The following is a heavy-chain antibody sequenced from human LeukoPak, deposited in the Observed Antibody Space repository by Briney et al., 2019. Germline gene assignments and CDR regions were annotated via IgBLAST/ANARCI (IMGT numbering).Heavy chain of an antibody. CDR1: GGSSRSGDYF. J-gene: IGHJ2*01. Sequence: QTLSLTCAVSGGSSRSGDYFWSWIRQPPGKGLEWIGHIHYSGNTYYNPSLKSRVSISVDTSKNQFSLKLSSVTAADTAVYYCARLTAYFDLWGRGTLVTVSS. V-gene: IGHV4-30-4*01. CDR3: ARLTAYFDL. CDR2: IHYSGNT.